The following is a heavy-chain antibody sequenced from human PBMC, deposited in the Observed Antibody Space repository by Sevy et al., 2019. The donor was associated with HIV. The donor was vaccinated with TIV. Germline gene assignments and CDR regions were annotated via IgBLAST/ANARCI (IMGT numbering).Heavy chain of an antibody. D-gene: IGHD5-18*01. Sequence: GGSLRLSCAASGFTFSDYYMSWIRQAPGKGLEWVSYISSSGSTINYADSVKGRFTISRDNAKNSLYLQMNSLRAEDTAVYYCARDRYTYGSYYFDYWGQGTLVTVSS. CDR2: ISSSGSTI. CDR1: GFTFSDYY. V-gene: IGHV3-11*01. CDR3: ARDRYTYGSYYFDY. J-gene: IGHJ4*02.